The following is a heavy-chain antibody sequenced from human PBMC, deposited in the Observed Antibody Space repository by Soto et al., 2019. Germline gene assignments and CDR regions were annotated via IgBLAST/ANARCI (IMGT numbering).Heavy chain of an antibody. Sequence: GGSLRLSCAAPGFTFRNYAMHWVRQAPGKGLEWVAVISYDGSKKYSADSVKGRFTISRDNSKNTLYLQMNSLRAEDTAVYYCARDLTVVTATPLVYYYGMDVWGQGTTVTVSS. J-gene: IGHJ6*02. CDR3: ARDLTVVTATPLVYYYGMDV. V-gene: IGHV3-30*01. D-gene: IGHD2-15*01. CDR1: GFTFRNYA. CDR2: ISYDGSKK.